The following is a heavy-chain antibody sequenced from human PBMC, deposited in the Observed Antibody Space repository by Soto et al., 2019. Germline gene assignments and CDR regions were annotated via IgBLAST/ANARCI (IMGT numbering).Heavy chain of an antibody. J-gene: IGHJ6*02. D-gene: IGHD3-10*01. CDR1: GFTFSSYS. V-gene: IGHV3-21*01. CDR3: ARNKYYYGSGSYFYYYGMDV. Sequence: PGGSLILSCAASGFTFSSYSMNWVRQAPGKGLEWVSSISSSSSYIYYADSVKGRFTISRDNAKNSLYLQMNSLRAEDTAVYYCARNKYYYGSGSYFYYYGMDVWGQGTTVTVSS. CDR2: ISSSSSYI.